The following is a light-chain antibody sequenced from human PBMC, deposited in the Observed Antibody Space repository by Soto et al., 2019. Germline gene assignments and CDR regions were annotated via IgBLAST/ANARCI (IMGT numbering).Light chain of an antibody. J-gene: IGKJ5*01. CDR2: GSP. Sequence: DIQMTQSPSSLSASVGDRVTITCRASQGISSYLAWYQQKSEKVPKILIYGSPTLQSGVPSPFTGSGSGTDFTLTIVSLQPEDAATYYCQNYDTAPNAFGQGTRLEIK. CDR1: QGISSY. CDR3: QNYDTAPNA. V-gene: IGKV1-27*01.